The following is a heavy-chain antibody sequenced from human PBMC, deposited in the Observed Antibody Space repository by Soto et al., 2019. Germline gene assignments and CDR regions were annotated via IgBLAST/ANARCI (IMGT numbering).Heavy chain of an antibody. CDR3: ARGVATIGP. Sequence: QVQLQESGPRLVKPSETLSLTCTVSGDSISSYYWTWIRQPPGKGLEWIGYIYYSGSTNYYPTLKSRVPMSVNTSKNQFPLKLPSLTATDTAVYFCARGVATIGPSGQGTLVTVSS. CDR2: IYYSGST. V-gene: IGHV4-59*01. CDR1: GDSISSYY. J-gene: IGHJ5*02. D-gene: IGHD5-12*01.